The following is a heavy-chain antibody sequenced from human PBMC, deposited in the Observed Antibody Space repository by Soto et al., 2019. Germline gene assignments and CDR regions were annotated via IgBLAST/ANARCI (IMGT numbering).Heavy chain of an antibody. V-gene: IGHV3-33*01. CDR2: IWYDGSNK. D-gene: IGHD3-22*01. CDR3: ARDPTYFYDSSGYYDY. CDR1: GFTFSSYG. J-gene: IGHJ4*02. Sequence: GGSLRLSCAASGFTFSSYGMHWVRQAPGKGLEWVAVIWYDGSNKYYADSVKGRFTISRDNAKNTLYLQMNSLRAEDTAVYYCARDPTYFYDSSGYYDYWGQGTLVTVSS.